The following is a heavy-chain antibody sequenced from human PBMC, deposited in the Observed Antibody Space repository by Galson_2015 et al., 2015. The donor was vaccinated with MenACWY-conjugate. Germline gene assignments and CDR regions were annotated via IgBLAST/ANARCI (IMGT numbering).Heavy chain of an antibody. V-gene: IGHV3-21*01. CDR3: ARAPYYYGSSSQYYFDY. J-gene: IGHJ4*02. D-gene: IGHD3-10*01. Sequence: SLRLSCAASGFTFSSYSMNWVGQAPGKGLEWVSPISTSSSCIYYADSVKGRFTISRDNAKNSLYLQMNSLRAEDTALYYCARAPYYYGSSSQYYFDYWGQGTLVTVSS. CDR1: GFTFSSYS. CDR2: ISTSSSCI.